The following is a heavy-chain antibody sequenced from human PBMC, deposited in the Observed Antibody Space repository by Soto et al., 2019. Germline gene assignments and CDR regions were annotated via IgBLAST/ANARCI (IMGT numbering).Heavy chain of an antibody. CDR3: ARGIVLMVYAVMEV. J-gene: IGHJ6*04. D-gene: IGHD2-8*01. Sequence: QVQLQQWGAGLLKPSETLSLTCAGYGESFTGHYWTCIRQPPGKWLEWIGEIDHSGRTTYNPSVKSRVSISVDTSKNQFSLNMKYVTAADTAVYYWARGIVLMVYAVMEVWGRGDAVTFAS. CDR2: IDHSGRT. CDR1: GESFTGHY. V-gene: IGHV4-34*01.